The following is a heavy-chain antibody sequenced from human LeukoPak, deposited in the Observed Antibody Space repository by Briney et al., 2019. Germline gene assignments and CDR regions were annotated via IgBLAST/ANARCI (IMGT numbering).Heavy chain of an antibody. Sequence: GGSLRLACAASGFTFSNYAMHWVRQAPGKGLEWVSGISWNSGSIGYADSVKGRFTISRDNAKNSLYLQMNSLRAEDTALYYCAKDSHGYSVDWAFDIWGQGTMVTVSS. J-gene: IGHJ3*02. D-gene: IGHD3-22*01. V-gene: IGHV3-9*01. CDR3: AKDSHGYSVDWAFDI. CDR1: GFTFSNYA. CDR2: ISWNSGSI.